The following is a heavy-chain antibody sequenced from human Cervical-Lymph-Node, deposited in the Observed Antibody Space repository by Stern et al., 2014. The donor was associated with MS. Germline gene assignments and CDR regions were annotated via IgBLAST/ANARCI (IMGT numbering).Heavy chain of an antibody. V-gene: IGHV1-69*01. J-gene: IGHJ5*02. CDR3: ALSSETSDRWYSLGYDL. CDR2: LFPVFGTP. Sequence: QVQLGQSGAEVTKPGSSVKVSCKASGGTFSKFPSSWVRQAPGPGLEWMGGLFPVFGTPTYAQEFRGRVTITADVSTSTVYMELSSLRSDDTAVYYCALSSETSDRWYSLGYDLWGQGTLVTVSS. CDR1: GGTFSKFP. D-gene: IGHD6-13*01.